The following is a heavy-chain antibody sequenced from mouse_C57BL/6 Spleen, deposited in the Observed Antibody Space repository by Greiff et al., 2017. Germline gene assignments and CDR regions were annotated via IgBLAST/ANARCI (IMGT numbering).Heavy chain of an antibody. V-gene: IGHV1-20*01. CDR1: GYSFTGYF. Sequence: VQLQQSGPELVKPGDSVKISCKASGYSFTGYFMNWVMQSHGKSLEWIGRINPYNGDTFYNQKFKGKATLTVDKSSSTAHMELRSLTSEDSAVYYCARLTTVVARDWYFDVWGTGTTVTVSS. CDR2: INPYNGDT. CDR3: ARLTTVVARDWYFDV. J-gene: IGHJ1*03. D-gene: IGHD1-1*01.